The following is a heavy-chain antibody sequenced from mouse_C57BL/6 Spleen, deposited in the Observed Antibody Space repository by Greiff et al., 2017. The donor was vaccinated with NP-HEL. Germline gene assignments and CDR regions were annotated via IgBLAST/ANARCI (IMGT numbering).Heavy chain of an antibody. CDR3: ARDDPGTY. Sequence: DVHLVESGPGMVKPSQSLSLTCTVPGYSITSGYDWHWIRPFPGNKLEWMGYISYSGSTNYNPSLKSRISITHDTSKNHFFLKLNSVTTEDTATYYCARDDPGTYWGQGTLVTVSA. V-gene: IGHV3-1*01. CDR1: GYSITSGYD. J-gene: IGHJ3*01. CDR2: ISYSGST.